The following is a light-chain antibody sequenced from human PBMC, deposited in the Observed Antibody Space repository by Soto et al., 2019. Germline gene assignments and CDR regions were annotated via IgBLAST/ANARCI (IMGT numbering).Light chain of an antibody. J-gene: IGKJ1*01. CDR1: QSISSY. CDR2: AAS. V-gene: IGKV1-39*01. Sequence: DIQMTQSPSSLSASVGDSVTITCRASQSISSYLNGYQQKPGKAPKLLIYAASSLQSGVPSRFSGSRSGTDFTLTISSLQPEDFATYYCQQSYSTLTWTFGQGTKVEIK. CDR3: QQSYSTLTWT.